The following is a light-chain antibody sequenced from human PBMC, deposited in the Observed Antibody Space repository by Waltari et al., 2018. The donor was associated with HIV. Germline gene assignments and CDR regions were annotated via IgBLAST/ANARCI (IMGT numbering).Light chain of an antibody. Sequence: SVLTQPPSASGTPGQKVTISCSGRSSNIGTNSVFWSQHRPGPAPKLLSYRDTQRPSGVPDRFSGSKSGTSASLAISGLRSEDEAVYSCATWDDSLNGVLFGGGTNLNVL. V-gene: IGLV1-47*01. CDR2: RDT. J-gene: IGLJ2*01. CDR1: SSNIGTNS. CDR3: ATWDDSLNGVL.